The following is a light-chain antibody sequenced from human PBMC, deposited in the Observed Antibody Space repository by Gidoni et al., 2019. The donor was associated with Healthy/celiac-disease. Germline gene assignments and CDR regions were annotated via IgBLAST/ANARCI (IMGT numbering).Light chain of an antibody. CDR3: QQYNSYPYT. J-gene: IGKJ2*01. CDR1: QSINSW. V-gene: IGKV1-5*03. CDR2: KAS. Sequence: DIQMTPPPSTLSASVGDRVTITCRASQSINSWLAWYQQKPGKATKLLIYKASSLESGVPSRFSGSGSGTEFTLTISSLQPDDFATYYCQQYNSYPYTFGQGTKLEIK.